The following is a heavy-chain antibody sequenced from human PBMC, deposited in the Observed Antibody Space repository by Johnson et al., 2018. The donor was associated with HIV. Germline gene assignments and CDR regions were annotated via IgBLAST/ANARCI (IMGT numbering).Heavy chain of an antibody. Sequence: VQLVESGGGLVQPGGSLRLSCAASGFTFSSYAMHWVRQAPGQGLEWVSGIRWNSGSVDYADSVTGRFTISRDNAKNSLYLQMNSLRAEDTAVYSCARGRSSSSTAAFDIWGQWTMVTVSS. D-gene: IGHD6-6*01. CDR1: GFTFSSYA. J-gene: IGHJ3*02. CDR2: IRWNSGSV. CDR3: ARGRSSSSTAAFDI. V-gene: IGHV3-9*01.